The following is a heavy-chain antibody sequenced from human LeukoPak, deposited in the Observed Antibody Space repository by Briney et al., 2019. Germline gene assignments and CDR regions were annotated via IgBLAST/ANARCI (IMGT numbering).Heavy chain of an antibody. CDR3: ARAPLIRFLEWYPYYFDY. J-gene: IGHJ4*02. CDR1: GYSFTSYW. D-gene: IGHD3-3*01. CDR2: IYPGDSDT. Sequence: GESLKISCKGSGYSFTSYWIGWVRQMPGKGLEWMGIIYPGDSDTRYSPSFQGQVTISADKSISTAYLQWSSLKASDTAMYCCARAPLIRFLEWYPYYFDYWGQGTLVTVSS. V-gene: IGHV5-51*01.